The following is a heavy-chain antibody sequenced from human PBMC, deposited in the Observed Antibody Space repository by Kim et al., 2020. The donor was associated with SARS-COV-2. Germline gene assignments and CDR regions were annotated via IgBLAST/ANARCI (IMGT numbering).Heavy chain of an antibody. D-gene: IGHD3-10*01. CDR2: IYYSGST. Sequence: SETLSLTCTVSGGSISSYYWSWIRQPPGKGLEWIGYIYYSGSTNYNPSLKSRVTISVDTSKNQFSLKLSSVTAADTAVYYCARAGTYDYASGSEFDYWGQGTLVSVSS. CDR3: ARAGTYDYASGSEFDY. J-gene: IGHJ4*02. V-gene: IGHV4-59*01. CDR1: GGSISSYY.